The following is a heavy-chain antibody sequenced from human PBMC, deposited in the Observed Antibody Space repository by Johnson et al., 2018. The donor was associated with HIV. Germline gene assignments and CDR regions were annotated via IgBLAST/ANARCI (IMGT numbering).Heavy chain of an antibody. Sequence: EVQLVESGGGLVQPGGSLRLSCAASGFTFSSYWMHWVRQAPGKGLEWVSIVYSGGNTYYTDSVKGRFTISRDNSKNTLHLQMSSLRPEDTAVYYCARVRVGALDIWGQGTMVTVSS. CDR1: GFTFSSYW. V-gene: IGHV3-66*01. CDR2: VYSGGNT. J-gene: IGHJ3*02. D-gene: IGHD1-26*01. CDR3: ARVRVGALDI.